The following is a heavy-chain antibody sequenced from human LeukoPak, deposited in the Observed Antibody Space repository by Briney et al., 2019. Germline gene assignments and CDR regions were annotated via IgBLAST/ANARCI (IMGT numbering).Heavy chain of an antibody. V-gene: IGHV3-74*01. CDR2: INSDGTNT. CDR1: GFTFGDYA. Sequence: GGSLRLSCTASGFTFGDYAMSWVRQAPGKGLVWVSRINSDGTNTGYADSVRGRFTISRDNTKNTVYLQMNSLRDEDTAVYYCARGPSGYCAYWGQGTLVTVSS. D-gene: IGHD6-19*01. J-gene: IGHJ4*02. CDR3: ARGPSGYCAY.